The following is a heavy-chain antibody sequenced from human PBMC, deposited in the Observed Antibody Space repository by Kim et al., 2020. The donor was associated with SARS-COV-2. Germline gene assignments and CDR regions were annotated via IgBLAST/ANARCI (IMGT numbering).Heavy chain of an antibody. Sequence: SNKYYADSVKGRFTISRDNSKNTLYLQLNSLRAEDTAVYYCAKGLDSMDVWGQGTTVTVSS. J-gene: IGHJ6*02. CDR3: AKGLDSMDV. D-gene: IGHD3-3*01. CDR2: SNK. V-gene: IGHV3-33*06.